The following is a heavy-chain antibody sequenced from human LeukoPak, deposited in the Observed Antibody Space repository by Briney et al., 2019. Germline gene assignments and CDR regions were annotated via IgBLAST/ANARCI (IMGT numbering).Heavy chain of an antibody. V-gene: IGHV4-34*01. D-gene: IGHD3-10*01. CDR3: AREGFGEFYFDY. CDR2: INHSGST. CDR1: GGSFSGYY. J-gene: IGHJ4*02. Sequence: SETLSLTCAVYGGSFSGYYWSWIRQPPGKGLEWIGEINHSGSTNYNPSLKSRVTISVVTSKNQFSLKLSSVTAADTAVYYCAREGFGEFYFDYWGQGTLVTVSS.